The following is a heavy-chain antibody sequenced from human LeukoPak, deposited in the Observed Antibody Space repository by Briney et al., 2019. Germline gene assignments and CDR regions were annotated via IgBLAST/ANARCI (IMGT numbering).Heavy chain of an antibody. CDR1: GYSISSGYH. V-gene: IGHV4-38-2*02. J-gene: IGHJ6*03. CDR3: MNYYMDV. Sequence: SETLSLTCTVSGYSISSGYHWGWIRQPPGKGLEWIGSIYHSGSTYYNPSLKSRVTISVDTSKNQFSLKLSSVTAADTAVYYCMNYYMDVWGKGTTVTVSS. CDR2: IYHSGST.